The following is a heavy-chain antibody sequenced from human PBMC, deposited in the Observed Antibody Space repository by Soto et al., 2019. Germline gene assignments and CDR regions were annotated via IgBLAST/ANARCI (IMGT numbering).Heavy chain of an antibody. J-gene: IGHJ3*02. D-gene: IGHD2-2*01. CDR3: ARPGYCTSSSCYAGGAFDI. CDR2: ISVQNGNT. V-gene: IGHV1-18*04. CDR1: GYTFTNYG. Sequence: ASVKVSSKAPGYTFTNYGISWLRQAPGQGLEWLGWISVQNGNTNYAQKVQGTVTMTTDTSTNTAYMELRSLRSGDTAVYYCARPGYCTSSSCYAGGAFDIWGQGTMVTVSS.